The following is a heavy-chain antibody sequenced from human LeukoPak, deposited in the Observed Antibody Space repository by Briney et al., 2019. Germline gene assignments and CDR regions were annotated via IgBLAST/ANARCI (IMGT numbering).Heavy chain of an antibody. CDR1: GGSISSSSSY. CDR2: IYYSGST. V-gene: IGHV4-39*07. J-gene: IGHJ4*02. CDR3: ARALYSIGFFDY. Sequence: SETLSLTCTVSGGSISSSSSYWGWIRQPPGKGLEWIGGIYYSGSTYFNPSLKSRVTISVDTSKNQFSLRLSSVTAADTAVYYCARALYSIGFFDYWGQGTLVTVSS. D-gene: IGHD6-19*01.